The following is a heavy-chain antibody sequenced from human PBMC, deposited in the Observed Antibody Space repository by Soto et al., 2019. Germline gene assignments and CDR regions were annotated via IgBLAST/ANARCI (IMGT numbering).Heavy chain of an antibody. D-gene: IGHD2-2*01. CDR3: ARVVPGAEAWFGT. CDR2: ISLYSDGT. V-gene: IGHV1-18*01. J-gene: IGHJ5*02. Sequence: GASVKVSCKTSGYTFSNDGITWVRQSTGQPLEWRGWISLYSDGTNYAQKFQGRVSMTTGTSTTTAYMALRSLRSDDTAVYYCARVVPGAEAWFGTWGQGTLVTVSS. CDR1: GYTFSNDG.